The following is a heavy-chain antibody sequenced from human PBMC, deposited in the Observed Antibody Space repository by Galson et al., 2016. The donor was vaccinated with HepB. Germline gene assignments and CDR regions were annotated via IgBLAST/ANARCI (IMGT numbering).Heavy chain of an antibody. V-gene: IGHV3-64D*06. CDR1: GFTFSRYP. D-gene: IGHD2-21*01. CDR2: ISNNGGRI. J-gene: IGHJ4*02. Sequence: SLRLSCAASGFTFSRYPMHWVRQAPGKGLEYISDISNNGGRIYYADSVKGRFTISRDNSQNTVFLQMNSLRAEDTAVYYCVKDNDRYLFDLWGQGTLVTVSS. CDR3: VKDNDRYLFDL.